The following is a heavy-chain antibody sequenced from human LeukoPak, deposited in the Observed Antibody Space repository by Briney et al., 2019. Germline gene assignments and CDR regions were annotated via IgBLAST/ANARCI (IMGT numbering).Heavy chain of an antibody. CDR2: ISGSGGST. CDR3: AKDRLVMYYDILTGYPSNYFDY. D-gene: IGHD3-9*01. Sequence: PGGSLRLSCAASGFTFSSYAMSWVRQAPGKGLEWVSAISGSGGSTYYADSVKGRFTISRDNSKNTLYLQMNSLRAEDTAVYYCAKDRLVMYYDILTGYPSNYFDYWGQGTLVTVSS. CDR1: GFTFSSYA. V-gene: IGHV3-23*01. J-gene: IGHJ4*02.